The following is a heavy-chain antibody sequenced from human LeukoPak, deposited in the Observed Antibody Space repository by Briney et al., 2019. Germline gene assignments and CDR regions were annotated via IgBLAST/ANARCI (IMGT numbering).Heavy chain of an antibody. J-gene: IGHJ4*02. D-gene: IGHD6-13*01. CDR1: SYTFTSYG. Sequence: ASVKVSCKASSYTFTSYGISWVRQAPGQGLEWMGWISAYNGNANYAQKLQGRVTMTTDTSTSTAYMELRSLRSEDTAVYYCARYSSSWYSDNVYWGQGTLVTVSS. CDR3: ARYSSSWYSDNVY. V-gene: IGHV1-18*01. CDR2: ISAYNGNA.